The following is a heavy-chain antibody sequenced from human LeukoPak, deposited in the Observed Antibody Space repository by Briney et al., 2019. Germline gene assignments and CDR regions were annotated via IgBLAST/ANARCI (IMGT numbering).Heavy chain of an antibody. CDR1: GYAFTSYY. CDR3: ARGHYDFWSGTERTINYYFDY. D-gene: IGHD3-3*01. Sequence: ASVKVSCKASGYAFTSYYMHWVRQAPGQGLEWMGIINPSGGSTSYAQKFQGRVTMTRDTSTSTVYMELSSLRSEDTAVYYCARGHYDFWSGTERTINYYFDYWGQGTLVTVSS. V-gene: IGHV1-46*01. CDR2: INPSGGST. J-gene: IGHJ4*02.